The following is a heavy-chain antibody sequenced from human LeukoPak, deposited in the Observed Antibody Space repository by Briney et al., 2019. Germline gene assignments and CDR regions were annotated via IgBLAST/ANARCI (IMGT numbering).Heavy chain of an antibody. V-gene: IGHV1-18*01. CDR1: GGTFSSYA. CDR3: ARDRGAYYYGSGSFFDY. CDR2: ISAYNGNT. J-gene: IGHJ4*02. D-gene: IGHD3-10*01. Sequence: ASVKVSCKASGGTFSSYAISWVRQAPGQGLEWMGWISAYNGNTNYAQKLQGRVTMTTDTSTSTAYMELRSLRSDDTAVYHCARDRGAYYYGSGSFFDYWGQGTLVTVSS.